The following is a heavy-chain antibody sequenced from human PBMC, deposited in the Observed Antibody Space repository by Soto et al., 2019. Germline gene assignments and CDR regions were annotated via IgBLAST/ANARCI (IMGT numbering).Heavy chain of an antibody. CDR1: GFDVSGFY. D-gene: IGHD5-18*01. Sequence: GGSLRLSCAASGFDVSGFYMNWVRQALGKGLEWVSVIFTTGITYYADSVKGRFTISRDDSTNTLYLQMDSLRAEDTAVYYCARERYSYGFDYWGQGPVMTFYS. V-gene: IGHV3-53*01. CDR2: IFTTGIT. J-gene: IGHJ4*02. CDR3: ARERYSYGFDY.